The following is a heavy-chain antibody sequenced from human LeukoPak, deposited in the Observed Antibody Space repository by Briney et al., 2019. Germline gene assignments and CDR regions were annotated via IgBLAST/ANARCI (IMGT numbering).Heavy chain of an antibody. CDR1: GFTFSNYD. J-gene: IGHJ4*02. D-gene: IGHD1-7*01. Sequence: GGSLRLSCAASGFTFSNYDMHWVRQALGKGLEWVAVISYDGSNKYYADSVKGRFTISRDNSKNTVYLQMNSLRAEDTAVYYCAKDREGTTFDSWGQGTLVTVSS. CDR3: AKDREGTTFDS. V-gene: IGHV3-30*18. CDR2: ISYDGSNK.